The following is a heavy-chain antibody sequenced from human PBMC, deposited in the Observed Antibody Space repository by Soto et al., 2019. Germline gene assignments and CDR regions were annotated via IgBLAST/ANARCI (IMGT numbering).Heavy chain of an antibody. CDR3: TREGGYSSSWRDY. D-gene: IGHD6-13*01. J-gene: IGHJ4*02. CDR2: IRSKAYGGTT. Sequence: GGSLRLSCTASGFTFGDYAMSWFRQAPGKGLEWVGFIRSKAYGGTTEYAASVKGRFTISRDDSKSIAYLQMNSLKTEDTAVYYCTREGGYSSSWRDYWGQGTLVTVSS. CDR1: GFTFGDYA. V-gene: IGHV3-49*03.